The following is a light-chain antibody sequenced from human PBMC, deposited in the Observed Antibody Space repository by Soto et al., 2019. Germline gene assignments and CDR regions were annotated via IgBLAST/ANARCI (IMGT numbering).Light chain of an antibody. Sequence: DIQMTQSPSSLSASLGDRVTIICRASQSVSTRFAWYQQKPGKAPKVLIYDASSWAGGVPSRFTGSGSGTEFTLTINSLQPDDFATYYCQQYSVYWTFGQGTKVDIK. V-gene: IGKV1-5*02. CDR2: DAS. J-gene: IGKJ1*01. CDR1: QSVSTR. CDR3: QQYSVYWT.